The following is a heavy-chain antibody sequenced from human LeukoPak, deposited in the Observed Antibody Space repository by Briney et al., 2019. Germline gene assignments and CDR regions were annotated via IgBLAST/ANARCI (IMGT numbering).Heavy chain of an antibody. V-gene: IGHV4-30-4*01. Sequence: PSETLSLTCTVSGDSISGTDYYWSWIRQPPGKGLEWIGNIYFSGSTYYNPSLKSRVTISVDTSKNQFSLKLSSVTAADTAVYYCARESDRGDLLDAFDIWGQGTMVTVSS. CDR1: GDSISGTDYY. J-gene: IGHJ3*02. CDR3: ARESDRGDLLDAFDI. CDR2: IYFSGST. D-gene: IGHD3-10*01.